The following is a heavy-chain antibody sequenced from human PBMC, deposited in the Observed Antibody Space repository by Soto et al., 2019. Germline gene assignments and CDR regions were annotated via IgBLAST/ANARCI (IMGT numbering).Heavy chain of an antibody. J-gene: IGHJ6*02. V-gene: IGHV3-23*01. CDR1: GFTFSSYA. CDR3: AKDETEARRQYYYYYGMDV. CDR2: ISGSGGST. Sequence: GSLRLSCAASGFTFSSYAMSWVRQAPGKGLEWVSAISGSGGSTYYADSVKGRFTISRDNSKNTLYLQMNSLRAEDTAVYYCAKDETEARRQYYYYYGMDVWGQGTTVTVSS.